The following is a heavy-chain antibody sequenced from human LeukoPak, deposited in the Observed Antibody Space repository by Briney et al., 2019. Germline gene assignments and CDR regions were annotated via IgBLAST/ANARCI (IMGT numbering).Heavy chain of an antibody. CDR1: GGTFSSYA. CDR2: IIPIFGTA. V-gene: IGHV1-69*06. Sequence: SVKVSCKASGGTFSSYAISWVRQAPGQGLEWMGGIIPIFGTANYAQKFQGRVTMTEDTSTDTAYMELSSLRSEDTAVYYCATEWGKGDYDFARIKYYFDYWGQGTLVTVSS. CDR3: ATEWGKGDYDFARIKYYFDY. J-gene: IGHJ4*02. D-gene: IGHD5-12*01.